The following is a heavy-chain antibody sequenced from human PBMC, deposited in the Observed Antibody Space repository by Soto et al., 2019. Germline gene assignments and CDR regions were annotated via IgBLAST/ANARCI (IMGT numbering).Heavy chain of an antibody. Sequence: SGPTLVNPTQTLTLTCTFSGFSLSTRDVGVGWIRQPPGKALEWLAVIYWDDSKHYSPSLKTRATITKDTSKNQVVLTVTNMDPVDTAKYYCQQKGPHYFDNWGEGPLVPVPS. CDR1: GFSLSTRDVG. CDR3: QQKGPHYFDN. CDR2: IYWDDSK. J-gene: IGHJ4*02. V-gene: IGHV2-5*02. D-gene: IGHD3-10*01.